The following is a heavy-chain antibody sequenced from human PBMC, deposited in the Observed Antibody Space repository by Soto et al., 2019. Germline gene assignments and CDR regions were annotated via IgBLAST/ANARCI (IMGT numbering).Heavy chain of an antibody. D-gene: IGHD7-27*01. V-gene: IGHV3-43*01. J-gene: IGHJ3*02. Sequence: GGSLRLSCAASGFTFDDYTMHWVRQAPGKGLEWVSLISWDGGSTYYADSVKGRFTISRDNSKNSLYLQMNSLRTEDTALYYCASQLTGDRGVSADAFDIWGQGTMVTVSS. CDR3: ASQLTGDRGVSADAFDI. CDR1: GFTFDDYT. CDR2: ISWDGGST.